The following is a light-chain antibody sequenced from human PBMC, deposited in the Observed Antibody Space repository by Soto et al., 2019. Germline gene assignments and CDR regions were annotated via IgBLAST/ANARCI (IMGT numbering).Light chain of an antibody. CDR2: GAS. CDR1: ESVSRSY. Sequence: EIVLTQSPGTLSLSPGERATLSCRASESVSRSYLAWYQQKPGQAPRLLIYGASSMATGIPDRFSGSGSGTDFTLTISRLEPEDGALYYCQQYGNSPRTFGQGTKVEIQ. V-gene: IGKV3-20*01. J-gene: IGKJ1*01. CDR3: QQYGNSPRT.